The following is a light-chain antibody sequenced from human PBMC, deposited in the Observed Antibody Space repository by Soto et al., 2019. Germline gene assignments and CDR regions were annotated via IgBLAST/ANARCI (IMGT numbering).Light chain of an antibody. CDR2: DAS. J-gene: IGKJ4*01. CDR3: QQCRNWPLT. CDR1: QNVYNN. Sequence: EIVMTHSPATLSVSPGEGATLSCKASQNVYNNLAWYQQRPGQPPRLLTYDASTRATGISARFSGSGYGTEFTLTISSLQSEDFAVYFCQQCRNWPLTFGGGTKVDIK. V-gene: IGKV3-15*01.